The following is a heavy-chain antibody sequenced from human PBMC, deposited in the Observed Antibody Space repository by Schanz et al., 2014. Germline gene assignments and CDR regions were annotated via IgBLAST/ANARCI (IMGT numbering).Heavy chain of an antibody. CDR3: AKIERNED. J-gene: IGHJ4*02. CDR2: ISGDHRNT. CDR1: GFGFSSYS. D-gene: IGHD1-1*01. Sequence: EVQLLESGGGLVEPGGSLRLSCAASGFGFSSYSMNWVRQAPGKGLEWVSSISGDHRNTFYADSVKGRFTISRDNSKNTLYLQMNSLRAEDTAVYFCAKIERNEDWGQGTLVTVSS. V-gene: IGHV3-23*01.